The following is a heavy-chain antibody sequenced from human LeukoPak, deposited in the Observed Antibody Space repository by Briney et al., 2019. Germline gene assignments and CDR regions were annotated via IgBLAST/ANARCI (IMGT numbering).Heavy chain of an antibody. D-gene: IGHD3-10*01. J-gene: IGHJ4*02. Sequence: GGSLRLSCAASGFTFSSYWMSWVRQAPGKGLEWVANIKQDGSEKYYVDSVKGRFTISRDNAKNSLYLQMNSLRAEDTAVYYRARDVNFSGSGSYYTPYYFDYWGQGTLVTVSS. CDR2: IKQDGSEK. CDR3: ARDVNFSGSGSYYTPYYFDY. CDR1: GFTFSSYW. V-gene: IGHV3-7*01.